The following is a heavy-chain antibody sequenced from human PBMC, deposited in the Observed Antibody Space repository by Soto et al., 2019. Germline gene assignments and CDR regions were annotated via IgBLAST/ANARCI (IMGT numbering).Heavy chain of an antibody. J-gene: IGHJ4*02. D-gene: IGHD4-17*01. CDR1: GFSLTSLGET. CDR3: VHTPLVRRAYD. Sequence: QITLKESGPPLVKPTETLTLTCTFSGFSLTSLGETVGWIRQPPGKALEWLALIYWDDDDHYSPSLESRLAITKDDSKNQVVLTLTNMDPVDTATYYCVHTPLVRRAYDWGQGTLVTVPS. V-gene: IGHV2-5*02. CDR2: IYWDDDD.